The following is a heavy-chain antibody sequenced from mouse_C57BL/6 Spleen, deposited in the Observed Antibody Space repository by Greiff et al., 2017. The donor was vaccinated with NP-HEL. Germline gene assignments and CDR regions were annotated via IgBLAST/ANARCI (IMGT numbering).Heavy chain of an antibody. J-gene: IGHJ3*01. CDR1: GYTFTSYW. CDR3: ASLGGSSQFAY. V-gene: IGHV1-50*01. Sequence: QVPLQQPGAELVKPGASVTLSCKASGYTFTSYWMQWVKQRPGQGLEWIGEIDPSDSYTNYNQKFKGKATLTVDTSSSTAYMQLSSLTSEDSAVYYCASLGGSSQFAYWGQGTLVTVSA. D-gene: IGHD1-1*01. CDR2: IDPSDSYT.